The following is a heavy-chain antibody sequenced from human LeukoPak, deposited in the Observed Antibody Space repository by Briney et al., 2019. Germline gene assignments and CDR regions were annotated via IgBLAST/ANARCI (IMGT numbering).Heavy chain of an antibody. J-gene: IGHJ6*03. V-gene: IGHV3-11*04. Sequence: SGGSLRLSCAAAGFTFSDFYMSWVRQAPGKGLEWVLYMSSSGINIDYADSVKGRFTISRDNSKKSLYLEMNSRRAEDTAVYYCARDTRYYYGSGSYAPMDVWGKGTTVTISS. CDR2: MSSSGINI. D-gene: IGHD3-10*01. CDR1: GFTFSDFY. CDR3: ARDTRYYYGSGSYAPMDV.